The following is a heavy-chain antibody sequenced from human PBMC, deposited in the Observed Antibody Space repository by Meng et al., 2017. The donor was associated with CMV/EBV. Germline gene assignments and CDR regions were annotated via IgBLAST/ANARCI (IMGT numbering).Heavy chain of an antibody. CDR3: ARVGRTSQTMIVVVPKGSGAFDI. V-gene: IGHV3-21*01. CDR1: GFTFSSYS. J-gene: IGHJ3*02. CDR2: ISSSSSYI. Sequence: GESLKISCAASGFTFSSYSMNWVRQAPGKGLEWVSSISSSSSYIYYADSVKGRFTISRDNAKNSLYLQMKSLRAEDTAVYYCARVGRTSQTMIVVVPKGSGAFDIWGQGTMVTVSS. D-gene: IGHD3-22*01.